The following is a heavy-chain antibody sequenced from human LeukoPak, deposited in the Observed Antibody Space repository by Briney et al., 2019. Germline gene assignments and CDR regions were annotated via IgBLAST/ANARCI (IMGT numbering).Heavy chain of an antibody. V-gene: IGHV4-59*12. CDR1: GGSISSYY. D-gene: IGHD1-26*01. J-gene: IGHJ4*02. Sequence: SETLSLTCTVSGGSISSYYWSWIRQPPGKGLEWMGYIYYSGSTYYNPSLKSRVTISVDTSKNQFSLKLSSVTAADTAVYYCARDSVYTGSSLDYWGQGTLVTVSS. CDR2: IYYSGST. CDR3: ARDSVYTGSSLDY.